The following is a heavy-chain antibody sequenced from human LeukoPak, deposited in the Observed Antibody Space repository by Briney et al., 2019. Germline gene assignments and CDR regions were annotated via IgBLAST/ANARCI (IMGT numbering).Heavy chain of an antibody. Sequence: GESLKISCKGSGYSFNTYWIGWVRQMPGKGLEWMGIIYPGDSDTRYSPSFQGQVTISADKSISTAYLQWSSLKASDTAMYYCASVSMSRDNWFDPWGQGTLVTVSS. CDR1: GYSFNTYW. V-gene: IGHV5-51*01. D-gene: IGHD6-6*01. CDR2: IYPGDSDT. J-gene: IGHJ5*02. CDR3: ASVSMSRDNWFDP.